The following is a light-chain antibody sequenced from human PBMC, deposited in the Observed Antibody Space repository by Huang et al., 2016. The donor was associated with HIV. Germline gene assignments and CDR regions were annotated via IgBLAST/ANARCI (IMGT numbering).Light chain of an antibody. J-gene: IGKJ1*01. CDR1: QSVSSD. CDR3: QQRSNWPPWT. V-gene: IGKV3-11*01. Sequence: EIVLTQSPATLSLSPGERATLSCRASQSVSSDLAWYQQTPGQAPRLLIYDASNRATGRPARFSGSGYGADCTLTIRSLVPEDLAVYYCQQRSNWPPWTFGQGTKVEIK. CDR2: DAS.